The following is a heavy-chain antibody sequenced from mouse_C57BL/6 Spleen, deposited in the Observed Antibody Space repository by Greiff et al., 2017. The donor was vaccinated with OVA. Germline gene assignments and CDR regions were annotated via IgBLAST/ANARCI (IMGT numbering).Heavy chain of an antibody. CDR1: GYAFSSSW. CDR3: ASEDGNYFYYAMDY. D-gene: IGHD2-1*01. Sequence: VQLQQSGPELVKPGASVKISCKASGYAFSSSWMNWVKQRPGKGLEWIGRIYPGDGDTNYNEKFKGKATLTADKSSSTAYMQLSSLTSEDSAVYFCASEDGNYFYYAMDYWGQGTSVTVSS. J-gene: IGHJ4*01. CDR2: IYPGDGDT. V-gene: IGHV1-82*01.